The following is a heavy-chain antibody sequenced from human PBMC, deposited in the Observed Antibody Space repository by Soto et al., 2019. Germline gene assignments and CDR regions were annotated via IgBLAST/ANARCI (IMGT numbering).Heavy chain of an antibody. CDR2: ISAYDGNT. Sequence: QVQLVQSGAEVKKPGASVKVSCKASGYTFTSYGISWVRQAPGQGLEWMGWISAYDGNTNYAQKLKGRVTMTTDTSTTTGYMELRSLRSHDTGVYYCARDPCFRSDYWGQGPLVTFSS. CDR3: ARDPCFRSDY. CDR1: GYTFTSYG. J-gene: IGHJ4*02. V-gene: IGHV1-18*01.